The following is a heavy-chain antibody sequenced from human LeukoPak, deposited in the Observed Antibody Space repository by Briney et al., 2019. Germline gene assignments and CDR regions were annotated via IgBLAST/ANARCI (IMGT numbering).Heavy chain of an antibody. V-gene: IGHV3-66*01. CDR1: GFTVRSNY. D-gene: IGHD5-18*01. CDR3: ARDGSYSYDI. J-gene: IGHJ4*02. Sequence: PGGSLRLSCAASGFTVRSNYMSWVRQAPGKGLEWVSVLYSGGSTYYADSVKGRFTISRDNSKNTLYLQMNSLRAEDTAVYYCARDGSYSYDIWGQGTLVTVSS. CDR2: LYSGGST.